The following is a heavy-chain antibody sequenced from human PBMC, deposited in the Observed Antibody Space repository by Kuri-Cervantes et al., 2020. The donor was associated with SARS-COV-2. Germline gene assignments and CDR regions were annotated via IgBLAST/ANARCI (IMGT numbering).Heavy chain of an antibody. CDR3: ARVGITIFGVGPPMGY. J-gene: IGHJ4*02. D-gene: IGHD3-3*01. V-gene: IGHV4-4*07. CDR2: IYTSGST. Sequence: ESLKISCTVSGGSISSYYWSWIRQPAGKGLEWIGRIYTSGSTNYNPSLKSRVTISLDTSRNQFSLKLSSVTAADTAVYYCARVGITIFGVGPPMGYWGQGTLVTVSS. CDR1: GGSISSYY.